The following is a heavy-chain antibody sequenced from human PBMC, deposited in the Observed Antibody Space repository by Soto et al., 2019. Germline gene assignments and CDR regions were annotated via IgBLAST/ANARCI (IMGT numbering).Heavy chain of an antibody. J-gene: IGHJ4*02. V-gene: IGHV4-39*01. CDR3: ARHDGHSVSLIGY. D-gene: IGHD5-12*01. Sequence: SETMSHTWSVADGSISSSSYYRGWIRQPPGKGLEWIGSIYYSGSTYYNPSLKSRVTISVDTSKNQFSLKLSSVTAADTAVYYCARHDGHSVSLIGYWGQGTLVTVSS. CDR1: DGSISSSSYY. CDR2: IYYSGST.